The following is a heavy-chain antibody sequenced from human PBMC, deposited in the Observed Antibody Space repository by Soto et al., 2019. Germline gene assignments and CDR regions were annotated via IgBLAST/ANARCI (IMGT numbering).Heavy chain of an antibody. CDR3: AKATATGGGAFEI. CDR2: ILVGGST. Sequence: GGSLRLSCGVSAFICSSYATSCVRQAAGKGLEWVSTILVGGSTHYEDCVKGGFTIFRDTSKNTVYLQMNSLTAGDTAMYYCAKATATGGGAFEIYGQGTMVTVSS. J-gene: IGHJ3*02. V-gene: IGHV3-23*01. D-gene: IGHD2-8*02. CDR1: AFICSSYA.